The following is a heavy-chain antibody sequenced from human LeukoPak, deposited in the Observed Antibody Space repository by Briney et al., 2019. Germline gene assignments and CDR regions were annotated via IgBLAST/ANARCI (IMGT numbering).Heavy chain of an antibody. D-gene: IGHD3-10*01. CDR3: AATGGVIKARWFDP. CDR1: GGSISSSSCY. J-gene: IGHJ5*02. CDR2: IYYSGST. V-gene: IGHV4-39*01. Sequence: SETLSLTCTVSGGSISSSSCYWGWIRQPPGKGLEWIGSIYYSGSTYYNPSLKSRVTISVDTSKNQFSLKLSSVTAADTAVYYCAATGGVIKARWFDPWGQGTLVTVSS.